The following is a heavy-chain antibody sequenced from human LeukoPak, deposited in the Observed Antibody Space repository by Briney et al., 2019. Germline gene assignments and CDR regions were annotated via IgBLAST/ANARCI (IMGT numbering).Heavy chain of an antibody. V-gene: IGHV3-23*01. Sequence: GGSLRLSCAASGFAFSSYAMSWVRQAPGKGLEWVPSISGTGGRTYYADPVKGRFTISRDNSKNTLDLQMNSLRADDTAVYYCARDGYSNYWYLNLWGQGTLVTVSS. D-gene: IGHD6-13*01. CDR1: GFAFSSYA. CDR3: ARDGYSNYWYLNL. J-gene: IGHJ4*02. CDR2: ISGTGGRT.